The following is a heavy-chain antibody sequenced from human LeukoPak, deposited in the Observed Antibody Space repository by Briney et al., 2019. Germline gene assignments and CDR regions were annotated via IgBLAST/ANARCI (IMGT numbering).Heavy chain of an antibody. CDR1: GGSFSAYH. D-gene: IGHD3-9*01. J-gene: IGHJ6*04. CDR2: ISHSGGT. V-gene: IGHV4-34*01. CDR3: ARQNGYFEWSPLRYYGMDV. Sequence: PSETLSLTCAVYGGSFSAYHWSWIRQPPGKGLEWIGEISHSGGTNYNPSLKSRVTISVDTSKDQFSLKLSSVTAADTGVYYCARQNGYFEWSPLRYYGMDVWGKGTTVTVSS.